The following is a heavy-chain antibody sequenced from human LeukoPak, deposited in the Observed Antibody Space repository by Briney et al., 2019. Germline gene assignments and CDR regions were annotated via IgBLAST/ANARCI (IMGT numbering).Heavy chain of an antibody. V-gene: IGHV3-23*01. J-gene: IGHJ4*02. CDR2: ISGSGGST. Sequence: GGSLRLSCAASGFTFSSYAMSWVRQAPGKGLERVSAISGSGGSTYYADSVKGRFTISRDNSKNTLYLKMNSLRAEDTAVYYCAILPRRGYCSSTSCYAVDYWGQGTLVTVSS. CDR3: AILPRRGYCSSTSCYAVDY. CDR1: GFTFSSYA. D-gene: IGHD2-2*01.